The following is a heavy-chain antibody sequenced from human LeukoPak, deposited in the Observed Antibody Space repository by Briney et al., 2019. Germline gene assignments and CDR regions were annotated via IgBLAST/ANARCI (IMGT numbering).Heavy chain of an antibody. Sequence: GGSLRLSCTASGFPFSDYSMNWVRQAPGKGLEWISYIGISSGNTEYADSVKGRFTISADNARNSLYLQMNSLRVEDTAVYYCARDHNYAFDNWGQGTLVSVSS. CDR3: ARDHNYAFDN. J-gene: IGHJ4*02. D-gene: IGHD1-1*01. CDR2: IGISSGNT. V-gene: IGHV3-48*04. CDR1: GFPFSDYS.